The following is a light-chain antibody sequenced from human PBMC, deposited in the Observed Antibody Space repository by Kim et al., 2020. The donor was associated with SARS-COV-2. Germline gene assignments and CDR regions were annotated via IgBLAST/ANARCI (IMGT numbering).Light chain of an antibody. CDR2: GKN. CDR1: SSRSYY. CDR3: NSRDSSGNHVV. J-gene: IGLJ2*01. Sequence: GKTVRRTCQEDSSRSYYASWYQQKPGQAPVLVIYGKNNRPAGIPGRFAGSSSGNAASLTITGEQAEDEADYCCNSRDSSGNHVVFGGGTQLTVL. V-gene: IGLV3-19*01.